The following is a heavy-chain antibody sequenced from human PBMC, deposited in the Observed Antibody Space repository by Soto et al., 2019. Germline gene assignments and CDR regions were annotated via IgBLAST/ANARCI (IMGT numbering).Heavy chain of an antibody. J-gene: IGHJ4*02. Sequence: SETLSLTCTVAGGSISSYYWSWIRQPTGKGLEWIGYIYYSGSTNYNPSLKSRVTISVDTSKNQFSLKLSSVTAADTAVYYCARYSGYDLISYYFDYWGQGTLVTVSS. CDR3: ARYSGYDLISYYFDY. CDR1: GGSISSYY. V-gene: IGHV4-59*08. CDR2: IYYSGST. D-gene: IGHD5-12*01.